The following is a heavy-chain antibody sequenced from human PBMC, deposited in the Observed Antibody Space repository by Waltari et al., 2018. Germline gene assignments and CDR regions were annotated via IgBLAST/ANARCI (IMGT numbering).Heavy chain of an antibody. CDR1: GSTFNGSY. J-gene: IGHJ4*02. CDR3: ARVSILEWLNY. CDR2: IDPNSGGT. Sequence: QVQLVQSGAEVKKPGASVKVSCQASGSTFNGSYLHWVRQAPGKGLEWMGWIDPNSGGTNCSQKFQGRVTLTRDMSISTAYMELSRLRSDDTAVYYCARVSILEWLNYWGQGTLVTVSS. D-gene: IGHD3-3*01. V-gene: IGHV1-2*02.